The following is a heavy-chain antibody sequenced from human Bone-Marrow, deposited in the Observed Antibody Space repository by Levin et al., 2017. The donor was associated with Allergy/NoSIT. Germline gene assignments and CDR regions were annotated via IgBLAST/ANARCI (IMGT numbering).Heavy chain of an antibody. J-gene: IGHJ6*02. D-gene: IGHD4-17*01. CDR2: LSYGGTNK. V-gene: IGHV3-30*18. CDR3: AKDLQSYGDYDYYYYGMDV. Sequence: GGSLRLSCAASGFTFTTYGMHWVRQAPGKGLEWVALLSYGGTNKYYADSVKGRFTISRDNSKNTVYLQMNSLRAEDTAVYFCAKDLQSYGDYDYYYYGMDVWGQGTTVTVSS. CDR1: GFTFTTYG.